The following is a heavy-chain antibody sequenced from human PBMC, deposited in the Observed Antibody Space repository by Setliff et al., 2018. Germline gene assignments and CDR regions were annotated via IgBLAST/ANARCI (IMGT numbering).Heavy chain of an antibody. CDR1: GDSISSGSYY. CDR2: IFHSGST. CDR3: AMTGDRGYSGYER. Sequence: SETLSLTCTVSGDSISSGSYYWNWIRQHPEKGLEWLGYIFHSGSTHYNSSLKSRVTISVDTSKNQFSLKLSSVTAADTAVYYCAMTGDRGYSGYERWGQGTLVTVSS. D-gene: IGHD5-12*01. V-gene: IGHV4-31*03. J-gene: IGHJ4*02.